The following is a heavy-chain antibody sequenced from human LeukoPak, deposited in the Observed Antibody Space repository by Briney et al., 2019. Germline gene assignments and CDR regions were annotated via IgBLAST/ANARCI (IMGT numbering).Heavy chain of an antibody. D-gene: IGHD1-26*01. Sequence: GGSLILSCAASGFTFSSYSMNWVRQAPGKGLEWVSSISSSSSYIYYADSVKGRFTISRDNAKNSLYLQMNSLRAEGTAVYYCARRLNRWELLEPLKFDYWGQGTLVTVSS. CDR3: ARRLNRWELLEPLKFDY. V-gene: IGHV3-21*01. CDR1: GFTFSSYS. J-gene: IGHJ4*02. CDR2: ISSSSSYI.